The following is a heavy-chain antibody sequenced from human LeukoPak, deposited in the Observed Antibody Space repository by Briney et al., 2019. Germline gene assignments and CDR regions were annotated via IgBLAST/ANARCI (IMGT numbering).Heavy chain of an antibody. Sequence: GGSLRLSCAASGFTSSSYWMSWVRQAPGKGLEWVANIKQDGNVKYYVDSVKGRFTISRDNAKNSLFLQMNSLRAEDTAVYYCARLGLPDYWGQGTLVTVSS. CDR3: ARLGLPDY. CDR2: IKQDGNVK. D-gene: IGHD2-21*01. CDR1: GFTSSSYW. J-gene: IGHJ4*02. V-gene: IGHV3-7*03.